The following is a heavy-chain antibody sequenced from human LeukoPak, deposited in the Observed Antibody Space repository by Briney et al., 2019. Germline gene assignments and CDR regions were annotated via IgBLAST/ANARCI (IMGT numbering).Heavy chain of an antibody. CDR3: ACFWSGPYYFDY. V-gene: IGHV4-39*01. Sequence: SETLSLTCTVSGSSISSSSYYWGWIRQPPGKGLEWIGSIYYSGSTYYNPSLKSRVTISVDTSKNQFSLKLSSVTAADTAVYYCACFWSGPYYFDYWGQGTLVTVSS. CDR2: IYYSGST. D-gene: IGHD3-3*01. CDR1: GSSISSSSYY. J-gene: IGHJ4*02.